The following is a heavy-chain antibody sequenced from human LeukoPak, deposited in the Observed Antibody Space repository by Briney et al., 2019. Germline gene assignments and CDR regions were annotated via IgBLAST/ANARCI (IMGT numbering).Heavy chain of an antibody. CDR1: GGSISSGGYS. D-gene: IGHD2-2*01. V-gene: IGHV4-30-2*01. CDR2: IYHSGST. CDR3: ARGDCSSTSCLDV. J-gene: IGHJ6*04. Sequence: SETLSLTCAVSGGSISSGGYSWSWIRQPPGKGLEWIGYIYHSGSTYYNPSLKSRVTISVDRSKNQFSLKLSSVTAADTAVYYCARGDCSSTSCLDVWGKGTTVTVSS.